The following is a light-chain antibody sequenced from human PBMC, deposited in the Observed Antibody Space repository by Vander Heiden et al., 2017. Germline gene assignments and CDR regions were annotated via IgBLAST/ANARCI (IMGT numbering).Light chain of an antibody. CDR1: SEDVGAYEY. CDR3: SSRAASNTLT. CDR2: EVN. J-gene: IGLJ2*01. Sequence: QSALTQPPSASGSPGHSVTIPCTGTSEDVGAYEYVSWYQKYPGKAPRLIIYEVNKRPSGVPDRFSGSKSGNTASLTVSRLQAEDDADYYCSSRAASNTLTFGGGTKLTVL. V-gene: IGLV2-8*01.